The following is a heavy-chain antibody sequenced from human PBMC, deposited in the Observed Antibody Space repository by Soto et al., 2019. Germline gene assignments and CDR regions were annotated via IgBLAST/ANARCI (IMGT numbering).Heavy chain of an antibody. CDR3: ARVEAVAGLYNYHGLDV. D-gene: IGHD6-19*01. CDR1: GGTFSNYA. CDR2: IVPIFGTT. Sequence: QVQLVQSGAEVKKPGSSVKVSCKVSGGTFSNYAIDWMRLAPGHGLELMGGIVPIFGTTYYTQKFQGRATIIADDSTTTAYLEMSSLRSEDTAMYYCARVEAVAGLYNYHGLDVWGQGTAVTVSS. V-gene: IGHV1-69*01. J-gene: IGHJ6*02.